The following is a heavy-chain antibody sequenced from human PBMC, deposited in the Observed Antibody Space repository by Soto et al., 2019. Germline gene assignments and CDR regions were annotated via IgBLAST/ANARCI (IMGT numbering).Heavy chain of an antibody. D-gene: IGHD4-17*01. J-gene: IGHJ3*02. V-gene: IGHV4-59*01. CDR3: ARDEDYGDYVAAFDI. CDR1: GGSISSYY. Sequence: SETLSLTCTVSGGSISSYYWSWIRQPPGKGLEWIGYIYYSGSTNYNPSLKSRVTISVDTSKNQFSLKLSSVTAADTAVYYCARDEDYGDYVAAFDIWGQRTMVTVSS. CDR2: IYYSGST.